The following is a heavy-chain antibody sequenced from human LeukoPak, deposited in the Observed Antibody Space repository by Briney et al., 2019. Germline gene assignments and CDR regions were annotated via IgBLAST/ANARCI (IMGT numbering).Heavy chain of an antibody. V-gene: IGHV1-46*01. J-gene: IGHJ6*03. CDR1: GYTFTSYY. D-gene: IGHD3-3*01. CDR2: INPSGGST. Sequence: ASVKVSCKASGYTFTSYYMHWVRQAPGQGLEWMGIINPSGGSTSYAQKFQGRVTMTRDTSTSTVHMELSSLRSEDTAVYYCARNDFWSGYEYYYYYYMDVWGKGTTVTVSS. CDR3: ARNDFWSGYEYYYYYYMDV.